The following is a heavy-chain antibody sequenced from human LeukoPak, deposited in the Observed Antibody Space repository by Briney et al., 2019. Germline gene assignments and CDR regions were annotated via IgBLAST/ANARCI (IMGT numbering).Heavy chain of an antibody. V-gene: IGHV4-59*08. CDR3: ARLGRRLSGPFDY. J-gene: IGHJ4*02. D-gene: IGHD2-21*02. CDR2: IYYSGST. Sequence: PSETLSLTCTVSGGSISSYYWSWIRQPPGRGLEWIGYIYYSGSTNYNPSLKSRVTISVDTSKNQFSLKLSSVTAADTAVYYCARLGRRLSGPFDYWGQGTLVTVSS. CDR1: GGSISSYY.